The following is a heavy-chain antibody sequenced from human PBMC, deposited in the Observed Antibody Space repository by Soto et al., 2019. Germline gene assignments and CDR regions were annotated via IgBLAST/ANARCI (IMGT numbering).Heavy chain of an antibody. V-gene: IGHV3-48*02. D-gene: IGHD3-16*01. CDR2: ISRSSGTI. J-gene: IGHJ2*01. CDR3: ARAYDSGVIPPYWYFDL. Sequence: GGSLRLSCAASEFTFSTYAMTWVRQAPGKGLEWVSYISRSSGTIYYADSVGGRFTISRENAKNSLYLQMNSLRDEDTAVYYCARAYDSGVIPPYWYFDLWGRGTLVTVSS. CDR1: EFTFSTYA.